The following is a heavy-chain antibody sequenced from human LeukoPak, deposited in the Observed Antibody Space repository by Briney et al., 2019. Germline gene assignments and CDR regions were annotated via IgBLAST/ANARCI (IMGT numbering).Heavy chain of an antibody. D-gene: IGHD1-26*01. V-gene: IGHV3-30-3*01. CDR2: ISYDGSNK. Sequence: ESGGSLRLSCAASGFTFSSYAMHWVRQAPGKGLEWVAVISYDGSNKYYADSVKGRFTISRDNSKNTLYLQMNSLRADDTAVYYCARDLHGSYLDYWGQGTLVTVSS. J-gene: IGHJ4*02. CDR3: ARDLHGSYLDY. CDR1: GFTFSSYA.